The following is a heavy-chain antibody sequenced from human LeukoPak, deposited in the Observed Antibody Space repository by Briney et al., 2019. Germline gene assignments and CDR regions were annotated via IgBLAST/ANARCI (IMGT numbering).Heavy chain of an antibody. D-gene: IGHD6-13*01. Sequence: GGSLRLSCAASGFTFSSYGMHWVRQAPGKGLEWVAVISYDGSNKYYADSVKGRFTISRDNSKNTLYLQMNSLRAGDTAVYYCAKVARPGYSSSCYVNWGQGTLVTVSS. CDR2: ISYDGSNK. V-gene: IGHV3-30*18. CDR1: GFTFSSYG. J-gene: IGHJ4*02. CDR3: AKVARPGYSSSCYVN.